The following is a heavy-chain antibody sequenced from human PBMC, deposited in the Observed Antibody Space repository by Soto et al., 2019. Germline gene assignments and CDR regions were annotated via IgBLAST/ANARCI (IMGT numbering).Heavy chain of an antibody. V-gene: IGHV3-23*01. Sequence: GGSLRLSCAASGFTFSSYAMNWVRQAPGKGLEWVSGITANGGSTFYADSVKGRFTISRDNSKNMLYLQMNSLRAEDTAVYYCAKSSESRRTAVAGRYFFNYWGQGTLVTVPS. J-gene: IGHJ4*02. CDR1: GFTFSSYA. CDR3: AKSSESRRTAVAGRYFFNY. D-gene: IGHD6-19*01. CDR2: ITANGGST.